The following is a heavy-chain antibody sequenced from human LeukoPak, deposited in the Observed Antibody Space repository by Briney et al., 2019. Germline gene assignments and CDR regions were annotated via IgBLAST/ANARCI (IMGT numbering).Heavy chain of an antibody. Sequence: GGSLRLSCAASGFTFSDHYMDWVRQAPGKGLEWVGRTRNKANSYTTEYAASVKGRFTISRDDSKNSLYLQMNSLKTEDTAVYYCARGNYDILTGYYNHAFDIWGQGTMVTVSS. CDR1: GFTFSDHY. CDR3: ARGNYDILTGYYNHAFDI. J-gene: IGHJ3*02. CDR2: TRNKANSYTT. V-gene: IGHV3-72*01. D-gene: IGHD3-9*01.